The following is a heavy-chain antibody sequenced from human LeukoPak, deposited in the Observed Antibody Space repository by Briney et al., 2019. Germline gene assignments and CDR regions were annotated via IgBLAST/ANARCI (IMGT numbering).Heavy chain of an antibody. V-gene: IGHV1-69*04. CDR2: IIAILGIA. CDR1: GGTFSSYA. CDR3: AIPVGGAEYFQH. J-gene: IGHJ1*01. Sequence: SVKVSCKASGGTFSSYAISWVRQAPGQGLEWMGRIIAILGIANYAQKFQGRVTITADKSTSTAYMELSSLRSEDTAVYYCAIPVGGAEYFQHWGQGTLVTVSS. D-gene: IGHD2-15*01.